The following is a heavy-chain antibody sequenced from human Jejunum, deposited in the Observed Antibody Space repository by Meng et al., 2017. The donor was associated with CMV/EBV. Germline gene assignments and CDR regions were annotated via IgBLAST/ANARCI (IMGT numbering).Heavy chain of an antibody. CDR2: IRNDGSEI. V-gene: IGHV3-30*02. J-gene: IGHJ4*02. D-gene: IGHD3-10*01. CDR1: GISFSNSG. CDR3: VKDKGRTALDY. Sequence: QRKLVESGGGVVQPGGSLRLSCVTSGISFSNSGMHWVRQAPGKGLEWVVFIRNDGSEIYYVDSVKGRFTISRDNSKNTVYLQMDSLRVEDTGIYYCVKDKGRTALDYWGQGSLITVSS.